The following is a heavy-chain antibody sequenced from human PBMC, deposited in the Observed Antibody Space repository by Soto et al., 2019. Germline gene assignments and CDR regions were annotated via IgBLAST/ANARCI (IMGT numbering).Heavy chain of an antibody. CDR3: ARDSSLRVRGSYPTDFDY. CDR1: GFTFSSYS. Sequence: GGSLRLSCAASGFTFSSYSMNWVRQAPGKGLEWVSSISSSSSYIYYADSVKGRFTISRDNAKNSLYLQMNSLRAEDTAVYYCARDSSLRVRGSYPTDFDYWGQGTLVTVSS. CDR2: ISSSSSYI. J-gene: IGHJ4*02. D-gene: IGHD1-26*01. V-gene: IGHV3-21*01.